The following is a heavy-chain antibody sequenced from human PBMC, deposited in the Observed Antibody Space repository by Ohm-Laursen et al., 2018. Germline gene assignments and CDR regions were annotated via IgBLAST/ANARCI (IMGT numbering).Heavy chain of an antibody. V-gene: IGHV3-23*01. D-gene: IGHD6-19*01. Sequence: SLRLSCAAPGFTFSSYAMSWVRQAPGKGLEWVSAFSGSGGSTYYADSVKGRFTISRDNSKNTLYLQMNSLRAEDTAIYYCTKHRIPVTGRDFDYWGQGTLVTVSS. CDR3: TKHRIPVTGRDFDY. CDR2: FSGSGGST. CDR1: GFTFSSYA. J-gene: IGHJ4*02.